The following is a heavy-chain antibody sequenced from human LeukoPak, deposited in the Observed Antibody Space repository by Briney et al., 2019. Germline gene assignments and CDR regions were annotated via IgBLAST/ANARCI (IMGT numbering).Heavy chain of an antibody. V-gene: IGHV4-59*01. J-gene: IGHJ6*02. CDR1: GGSISSYY. D-gene: IGHD3-10*01. Sequence: SETLSLTCTVSGGSISSYYWSWIRQPPGKGLEWIGYIYYSGSTNYNPSLKSRVTISVDTSKNQFSLKLSSVTAADTAVYYCARDQGGSLDVWGQGTTVTVSS. CDR3: ARDQGGSLDV. CDR2: IYYSGST.